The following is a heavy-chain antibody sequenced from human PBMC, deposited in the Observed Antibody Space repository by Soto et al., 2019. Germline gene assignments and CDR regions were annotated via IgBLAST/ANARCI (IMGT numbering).Heavy chain of an antibody. Sequence: QLQLQESGPGLVKPSETLSLTCSVSDDSINSDKYYWGWIRQPPGKGLEWIGSIYYRGNAYNNPSLQTRVTISLVKSKSQFSLKLNSVTAADSAVYFCARLEGLATISYYFDFWGPGALVTVSS. CDR1: DDSINSDKYY. V-gene: IGHV4-39*01. CDR3: ARLEGLATISYYFDF. CDR2: IYYRGNA. D-gene: IGHD3-9*01. J-gene: IGHJ4*02.